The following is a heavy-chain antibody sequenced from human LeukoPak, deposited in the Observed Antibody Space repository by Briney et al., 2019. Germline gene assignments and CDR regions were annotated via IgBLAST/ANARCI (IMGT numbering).Heavy chain of an antibody. V-gene: IGHV3-74*01. CDR1: GFTFSSYW. CDR2: INSDGSST. Sequence: GGSLRLSCAASGFTFSSYWMHWVRHAPGKGLVWVSRINSDGSSTNYADSVKGRFTISRDNAKNTLYLQMNSLRAEDTAVYYCARPYDFWTGLLDYWGQGTLVTVSS. CDR3: ARPYDFWTGLLDY. J-gene: IGHJ4*02. D-gene: IGHD3-3*01.